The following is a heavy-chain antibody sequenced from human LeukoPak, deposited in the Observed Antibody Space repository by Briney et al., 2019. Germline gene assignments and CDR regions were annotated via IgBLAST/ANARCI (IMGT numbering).Heavy chain of an antibody. V-gene: IGHV3-21*01. CDR1: GFTFSDYS. D-gene: IGHD3-10*02. Sequence: GGSLRLSCAASGFTFSDYSMNWVRQAPGKGLEWVASISSSSPYIYYADSVKGRFTISRDNAKNSLYLQMNSLRAEDTAVYYCAELGITMIGGVWGKGTTVTISS. CDR2: ISSSSPYI. CDR3: AELGITMIGGV. J-gene: IGHJ6*04.